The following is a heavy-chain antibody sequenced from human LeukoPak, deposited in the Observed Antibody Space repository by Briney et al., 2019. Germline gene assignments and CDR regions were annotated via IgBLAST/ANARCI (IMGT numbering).Heavy chain of an antibody. V-gene: IGHV3-21*01. J-gene: IGHJ4*02. CDR1: GFTFSIYW. CDR3: ARALVAATDFDY. CDR2: ISSSSSYI. D-gene: IGHD2-15*01. Sequence: GGSLRLSCAASGFTFSIYWMSWVRQAPGKGLEWVSSISSSSSYIYYADSVKGRFTISRDNAKNSLYLQMNSLRAEDTAVYYCARALVAATDFDYWGQGTLVTVSS.